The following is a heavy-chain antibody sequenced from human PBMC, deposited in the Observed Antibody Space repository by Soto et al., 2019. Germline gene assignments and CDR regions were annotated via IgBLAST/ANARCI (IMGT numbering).Heavy chain of an antibody. J-gene: IGHJ4*02. CDR3: AKVPEVVPVSY. CDR1: GFTFSSYA. V-gene: IGHV3-23*01. D-gene: IGHD2-15*01. Sequence: GGSLRLSCAASGFTFSSYAMSWVRQAPGKGLEWVSTISGSGGSTYYADSVKGRFTISRDNSKNTLYLQMNSLRAEDTAVYYCAKVPEVVPVSYWGQGTLVTVSS. CDR2: ISGSGGST.